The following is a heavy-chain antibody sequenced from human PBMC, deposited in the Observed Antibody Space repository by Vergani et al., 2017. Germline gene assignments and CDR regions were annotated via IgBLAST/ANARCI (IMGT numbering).Heavy chain of an antibody. V-gene: IGHV3-30*18. CDR1: GFTFSSYA. CDR2: ISYDGSNK. Sequence: VQLLESGGGLVQPGGSLRLSCAASGFTFSSYAMSWVRQAPGKGLEWVAVISYDGSNKYYADSVKGRFTISRDNSKNTLYLQMNSLRAEDTAVYYCAKDLVKVVPAATIDYWGQGTLVTVSS. CDR3: AKDLVKVVPAATIDY. D-gene: IGHD2-2*01. J-gene: IGHJ4*02.